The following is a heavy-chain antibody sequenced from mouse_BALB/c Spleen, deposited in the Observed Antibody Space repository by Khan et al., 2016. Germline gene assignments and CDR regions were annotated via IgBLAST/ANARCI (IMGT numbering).Heavy chain of an antibody. V-gene: IGHV1S81*02. CDR1: GYTFTSYW. CDR3: ARIKKIVATYFDY. D-gene: IGHD1-1*01. J-gene: IGHJ2*01. CDR2: TNPTNGRT. Sequence: QVQLQQSGAELVKAGASVKMSCKASGYTFTSYWMHWVKQRLGQGLEWFAETNPTNGRTYYNEKFKSKATLTVDKSSSTAYMLLSGPPVEDSAVYYCARIKKIVATYFDYWGQGTTLTVSS.